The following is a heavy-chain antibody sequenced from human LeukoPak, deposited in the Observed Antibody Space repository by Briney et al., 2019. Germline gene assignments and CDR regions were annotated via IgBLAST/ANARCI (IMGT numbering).Heavy chain of an antibody. CDR3: ARGGVYCGGDCYPRGMDV. CDR2: ISANNGNR. CDR1: GFTFTAYH. Sequence: ASVKVSCKASGFTFTAYHMHWVRQAPGQGLEWMGWISANNGNRNYALKFQGRVTMTRNTSISTAYMELSSLRSEDTAVYYCARGGVYCGGDCYPRGMDVWGKGTTVTISS. V-gene: IGHV1-8*02. D-gene: IGHD2-21*02. J-gene: IGHJ6*03.